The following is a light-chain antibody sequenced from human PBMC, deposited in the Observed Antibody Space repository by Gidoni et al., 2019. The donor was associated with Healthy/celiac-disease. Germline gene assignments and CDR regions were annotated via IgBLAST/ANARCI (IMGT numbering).Light chain of an antibody. J-gene: IGKJ1*01. CDR2: GAS. V-gene: IGKV3-15*01. CDR3: QQYNNWPRT. Sequence: DIVMTQSPATLSVSPGERATLSCRASQSVSSNLAWYQQKPGQAPRLLIYGASTRATGISARFSGSVSGTEFTLTISSLQSEDFAVYYCQQYNNWPRTFGQGTKVEIK. CDR1: QSVSSN.